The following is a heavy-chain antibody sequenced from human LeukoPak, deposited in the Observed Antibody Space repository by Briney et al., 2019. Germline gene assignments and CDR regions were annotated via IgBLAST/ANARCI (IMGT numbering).Heavy chain of an antibody. D-gene: IGHD2/OR15-2a*01. Sequence: GGSLRLSCAASGFTFSRYWMHWLRQAPGKGLVWVSRISTDGNNTTYADSVKGRFTISRDNGKNTLYLQMNSLIAEDTAVYYCASYLTSIPSGMDVWGQGTTVTVSS. V-gene: IGHV3-74*01. J-gene: IGHJ6*02. CDR2: ISTDGNNT. CDR3: ASYLTSIPSGMDV. CDR1: GFTFSRYW.